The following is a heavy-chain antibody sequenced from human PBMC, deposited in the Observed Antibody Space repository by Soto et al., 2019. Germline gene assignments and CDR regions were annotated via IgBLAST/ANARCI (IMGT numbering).Heavy chain of an antibody. CDR2: ISGTGGNT. D-gene: IGHD3-10*01. J-gene: IGHJ4*02. CDR1: GFTFNNYA. CDR3: AKPGYFGSGTSYNYYFDY. V-gene: IGHV3-23*01. Sequence: LRLSCAASGFTFNNYAMIWVRQAPGKGLEWVSTISGTGGNTFYTDSVKGRFAISRDNSKNTVFLQMNSLRAEDTAVYYCAKPGYFGSGTSYNYYFDYWGQGTLVTVSS.